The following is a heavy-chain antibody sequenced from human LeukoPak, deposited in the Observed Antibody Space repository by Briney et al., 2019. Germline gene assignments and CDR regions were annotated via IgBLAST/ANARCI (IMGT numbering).Heavy chain of an antibody. CDR3: AKTPGYSSSWYYYYYYYMDV. J-gene: IGHJ6*03. Sequence: GGSLRLSCAASGFTFSSYGMHWVRQAPGKGLEWVAFIRYDGSNKYYADSVKGRFTISRDNSKNTLYLQMNSLRAEDTAVYYCAKTPGYSSSWYYYYYYYMDVWGKGTTVTVSS. D-gene: IGHD6-13*01. CDR2: IRYDGSNK. CDR1: GFTFSSYG. V-gene: IGHV3-30*02.